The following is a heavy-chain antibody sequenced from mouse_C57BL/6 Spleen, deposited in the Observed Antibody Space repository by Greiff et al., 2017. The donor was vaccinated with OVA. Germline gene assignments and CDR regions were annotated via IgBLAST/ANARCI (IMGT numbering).Heavy chain of an antibody. V-gene: IGHV1-82*01. Sequence: QVQLQQSGPELVKPGASVKISCKASGYAFSSSWMNWVKQRPGQGLEWIGRIYPGDGDTNYNGKFKGKATLTADKSSSTAYMQLSSLTSEDSAVYFCARSSFPGYFDVWGTGTTVTVSS. CDR1: GYAFSSSW. CDR2: IYPGDGDT. J-gene: IGHJ1*03. CDR3: ARSSFPGYFDV.